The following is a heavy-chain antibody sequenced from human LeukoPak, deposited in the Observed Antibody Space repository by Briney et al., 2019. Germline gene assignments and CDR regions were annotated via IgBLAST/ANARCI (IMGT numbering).Heavy chain of an antibody. CDR2: IYYSGST. V-gene: IGHV4-31*03. CDR1: GGSISSGGYY. CDR3: ARDSRQYQLDHFYGMDV. J-gene: IGHJ6*02. Sequence: SETLSLTCTVSGGSISSGGYYWSWIRQHPGKGLEWIGYIYYSGSTYYNPSLKSRVTISVDTSKNQFSLKLSSVTAADTAVYYCARDSRQYQLDHFYGMDVWGQGTTVTVSS. D-gene: IGHD2-2*01.